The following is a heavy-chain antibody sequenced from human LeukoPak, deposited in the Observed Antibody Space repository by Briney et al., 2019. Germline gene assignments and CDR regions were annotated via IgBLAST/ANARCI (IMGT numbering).Heavy chain of an antibody. CDR2: INPNSGGT. CDR1: GYTFTGYY. J-gene: IGHJ6*02. V-gene: IGHV1-2*02. D-gene: IGHD2-8*01. Sequence: ASVKVSCKASGYTFTGYYMHWVRQAPGQGLEWMGWINPNSGGTNYAQKFQDRVTMTRDTSISTAYMELSRLRSDDTAVYYCARDFTNDYYYGMDVWGQGTTVTVSS. CDR3: ARDFTNDYYYGMDV.